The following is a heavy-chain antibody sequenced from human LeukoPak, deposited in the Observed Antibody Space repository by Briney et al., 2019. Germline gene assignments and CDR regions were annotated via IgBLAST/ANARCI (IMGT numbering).Heavy chain of an antibody. J-gene: IGHJ4*02. CDR3: ARAAFGFYFDY. V-gene: IGHV3-7*01. D-gene: IGHD3-10*01. Sequence: GESLRLSCAASGFTFSSYWMSWVRQAPGKGLEWVANIKQDGSEKYYVDSVKGRFTISRDNAKNSLYLQMNSLRAEDTAVYYCARAAFGFYFDYWGQGTLVTVSS. CDR1: GFTFSSYW. CDR2: IKQDGSEK.